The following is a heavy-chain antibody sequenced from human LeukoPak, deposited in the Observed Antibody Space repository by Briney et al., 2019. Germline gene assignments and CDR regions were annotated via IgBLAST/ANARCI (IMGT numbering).Heavy chain of an antibody. V-gene: IGHV4-34*01. CDR1: GGSFSGYY. CDR2: INHSGST. D-gene: IGHD6-13*01. CDR3: ARGRSWYGGVWFDP. J-gene: IGHJ5*02. Sequence: SETLSLTCVVYGGSFSGYYWSWIRQPPGKGLEWIGEINHSGSTNYNPSLKSRVTISVDTSKNQFSLKLSSVTAADTAVYYCARGRSWYGGVWFDPWGQGTLVTVSS.